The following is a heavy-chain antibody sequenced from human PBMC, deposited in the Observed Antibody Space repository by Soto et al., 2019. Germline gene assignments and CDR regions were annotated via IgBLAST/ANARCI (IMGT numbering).Heavy chain of an antibody. J-gene: IGHJ3*02. Sequence: QVQLVQSGAEVKKPGSSVKVSCKASGGTFSSYAISWVRQAPGQGLEWMGGIIPIFGTANYAQKFQGRVTITADESTSTAYMELSSMRSEDTAVYYCSRGDTVVTPTAFDIWGQGTMVTVSS. CDR1: GGTFSSYA. D-gene: IGHD2-15*01. CDR3: SRGDTVVTPTAFDI. V-gene: IGHV1-69*01. CDR2: IIPIFGTA.